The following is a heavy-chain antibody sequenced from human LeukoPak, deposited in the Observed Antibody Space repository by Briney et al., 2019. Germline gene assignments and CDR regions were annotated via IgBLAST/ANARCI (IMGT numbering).Heavy chain of an antibody. Sequence: ASVKVSCKASGVTLSTFAYYAITWVRQAPGQGLEWMGWINPNSGGTDYAQKFQGRVTMTGDTSISTVYMELTSLRSDDTAVYFCAREETSITTRPWYWGQGTLVTVSS. CDR3: AREETSITTRPWY. D-gene: IGHD6-6*01. CDR2: INPNSGGT. V-gene: IGHV1-2*02. CDR1: GVTLSTFAYY. J-gene: IGHJ4*02.